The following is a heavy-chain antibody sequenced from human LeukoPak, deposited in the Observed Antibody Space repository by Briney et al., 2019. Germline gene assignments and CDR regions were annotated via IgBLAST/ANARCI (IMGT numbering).Heavy chain of an antibody. CDR1: GFTFSSYA. CDR2: ISAGGDRT. J-gene: IGHJ4*02. Sequence: PGGSLRLSCAASGFTFSSYAMTWVRQAPGKGVEWVSGISAGGDRTYYADSVKGRFTISRDNSKNTLYLQMNSLRAEDTAEYYCARSTVGTSCCTAVDYWGQGTLVTGSS. D-gene: IGHD1-26*01. V-gene: IGHV3-23*01. CDR3: ARSTVGTSCCTAVDY.